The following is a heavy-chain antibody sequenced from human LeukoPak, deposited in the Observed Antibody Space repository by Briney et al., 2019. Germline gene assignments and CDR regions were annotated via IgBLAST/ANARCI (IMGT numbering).Heavy chain of an antibody. D-gene: IGHD5-24*01. CDR2: ISGSGGSA. V-gene: IGHV3-23*01. CDR3: ARSNGGHVEMATTGKPIYYFDY. J-gene: IGHJ4*02. CDR1: GFTFSSYG. Sequence: PGGSLRLPCAASGFTFSSYGMSWVCQAPGKGLEWVSAISGSGGSAYYADSVKGRFTISRDNAKNSLYLQMNSLRAEDTAVYYCARSNGGHVEMATTGKPIYYFDYWGQGTLVTVSS.